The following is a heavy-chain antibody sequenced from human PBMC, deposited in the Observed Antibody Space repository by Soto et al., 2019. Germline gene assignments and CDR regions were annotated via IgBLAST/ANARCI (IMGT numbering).Heavy chain of an antibody. V-gene: IGHV4-39*01. Sequence: SETLSLTCTVSGGSISSSSYYWGWIRQPPGKGLEWIGSIYYSGSTYYNPSLKSRVTISVDTSKNQFSLKLSSVTAADTAVYYCARHREYRTTPFDYWGQGTLVTVSS. J-gene: IGHJ4*02. CDR2: IYYSGST. D-gene: IGHD6-6*01. CDR3: ARHREYRTTPFDY. CDR1: GGSISSSSYY.